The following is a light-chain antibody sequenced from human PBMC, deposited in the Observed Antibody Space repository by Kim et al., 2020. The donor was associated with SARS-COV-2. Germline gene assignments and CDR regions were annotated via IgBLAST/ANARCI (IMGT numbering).Light chain of an antibody. CDR1: SLRRYY. Sequence: SSELTQDPAVSVALGQTVRITCQGYSLRRYYASWYQQKPGQAPVLVIYGKNNRPSGIPDRFSGSSSGNTASLTITGAQAEEEADYYCKSRDSSGKVVFGGGTQLTVL. V-gene: IGLV3-19*01. J-gene: IGLJ2*01. CDR2: GKN. CDR3: KSRDSSGKVV.